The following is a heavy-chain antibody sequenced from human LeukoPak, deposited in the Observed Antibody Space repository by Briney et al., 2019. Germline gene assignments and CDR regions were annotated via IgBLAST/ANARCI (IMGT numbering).Heavy chain of an antibody. D-gene: IGHD6-19*01. J-gene: IGHJ5*02. V-gene: IGHV4-39*01. Sequence: SETLSLTCTVSGGSISSSSYYWGWIRQPPGEGLEWIGSIYYSGSTYYNPSLKSRVTISVDTSKNQFSLKLSSVTAADTALYYCATSAVAATGFPWFDPWGQGTLVTVSS. CDR3: ATSAVAATGFPWFDP. CDR2: IYYSGST. CDR1: GGSISSSSYY.